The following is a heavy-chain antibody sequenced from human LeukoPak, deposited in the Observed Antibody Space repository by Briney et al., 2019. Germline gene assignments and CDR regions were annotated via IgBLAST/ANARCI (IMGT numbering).Heavy chain of an antibody. CDR1: GGSISSSSYY. CDR3: VRLYHTYDAFDI. D-gene: IGHD2-2*01. Sequence: PSETLSLTCTVSGGSISSSSYYWGWIRQPPGKGLEWIGSIYYSGSTYYNPSLKSRVTISVDTSKNQFSLKLSSVTAADTAVYYCVRLYHTYDAFDIWGQGTMVTVSS. J-gene: IGHJ3*02. V-gene: IGHV4-39*01. CDR2: IYYSGST.